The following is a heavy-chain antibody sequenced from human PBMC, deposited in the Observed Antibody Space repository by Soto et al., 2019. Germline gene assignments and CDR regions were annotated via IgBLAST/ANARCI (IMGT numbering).Heavy chain of an antibody. V-gene: IGHV1-2*04. J-gene: IGHJ4*02. Sequence: GASVKVSCKASGYTFTGYYMHWVRQAPGQGLEWMGWINPNSGGTNYAQKFQGWVTMTRDTSISTAYMELSRLRSDDTAVYYCARARYSSGWNRTPYPIDYWGQGTLVTVAS. D-gene: IGHD6-19*01. CDR1: GYTFTGYY. CDR3: ARARYSSGWNRTPYPIDY. CDR2: INPNSGGT.